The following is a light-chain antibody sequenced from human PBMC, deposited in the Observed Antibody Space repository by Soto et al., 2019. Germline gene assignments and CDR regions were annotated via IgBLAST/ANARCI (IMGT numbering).Light chain of an antibody. CDR3: QHTYSTPRT. J-gene: IGKJ1*01. CDR1: RSISTH. CDR2: AAS. V-gene: IGKV1-39*01. Sequence: DLQMTQSPSSLSASVGDRVTITCRASRSISTHLNWYQQRPGKAPHLLIFAASTLHSGVPPRFSGSGAGTDFTLTISSLQPEDLATYYCQHTYSTPRTFGQGTKVDIK.